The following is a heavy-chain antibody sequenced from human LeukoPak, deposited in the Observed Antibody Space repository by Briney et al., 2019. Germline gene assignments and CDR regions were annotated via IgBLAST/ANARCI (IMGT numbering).Heavy chain of an antibody. CDR2: VDGGGGGT. CDR1: GFTLSSYA. CDR3: AKQSAGSAAWYSLHYDF. V-gene: IGHV3-23*01. J-gene: IGHJ4*02. Sequence: WGSLRLSCEASGFTLSSYAMTWVRQAPGRGLEWVSRVDGGGGGTYYADSVKGRFTISRDNSKDTLYLQMNGLRAEDTAVYFRAKQSAGSAAWYSLHYDFWGQGTLVTVSS. D-gene: IGHD6-13*01.